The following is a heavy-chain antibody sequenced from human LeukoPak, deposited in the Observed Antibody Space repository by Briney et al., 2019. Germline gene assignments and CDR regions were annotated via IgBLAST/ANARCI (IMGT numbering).Heavy chain of an antibody. CDR1: GFTFSSYA. V-gene: IGHV3-23*01. CDR2: ISGSGGST. D-gene: IGHD6-13*01. Sequence: GGSLRLSCAASGFTFSSYAMSWVRQAPGKGLEWVSAISGSGGSTYYADSVKGRFTISRDNSKNTLYLQMNSLRAEDTAVYYCAKGVREYSSSWYPNWFDPWGQGTLVTVSS. J-gene: IGHJ5*02. CDR3: AKGVREYSSSWYPNWFDP.